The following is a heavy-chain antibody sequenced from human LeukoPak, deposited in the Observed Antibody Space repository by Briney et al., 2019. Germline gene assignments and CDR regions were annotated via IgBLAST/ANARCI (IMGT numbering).Heavy chain of an antibody. Sequence: PGGSLRLSCAASGFTVSSNYMSWVRQAPGKGLEWVSVIYSGGSTYYAYSVKGRFTISRDNSKNTLYLQMNSLRAEDTAVYYCAKDDSSSWSFFDYWGQGTLVTVSS. D-gene: IGHD6-13*01. J-gene: IGHJ4*02. CDR1: GFTVSSNY. CDR3: AKDDSSSWSFFDY. V-gene: IGHV3-53*01. CDR2: IYSGGST.